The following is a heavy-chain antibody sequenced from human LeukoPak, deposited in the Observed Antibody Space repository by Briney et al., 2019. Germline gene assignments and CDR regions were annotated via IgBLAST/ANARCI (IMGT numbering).Heavy chain of an antibody. CDR3: ARDVPHYFGSGSYSSDY. CDR1: GYSISSNYY. V-gene: IGHV4-38-2*02. Sequence: SETLSLTCAVSGYSISSNYYWGWIRQPPGKGLEWIGSTSQSGSTYYSLSLRSRVTISIDTSKNQFSLNLSSVTAADTAVYYCARDVPHYFGSGSYSSDYWGQGTLVTVSS. CDR2: TSQSGST. D-gene: IGHD3-10*01. J-gene: IGHJ4*02.